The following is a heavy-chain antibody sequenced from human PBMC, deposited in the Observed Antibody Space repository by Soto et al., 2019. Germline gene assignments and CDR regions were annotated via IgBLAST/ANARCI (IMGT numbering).Heavy chain of an antibody. CDR1: GFTFSSYA. CDR2: ISYDGSNK. Sequence: LRLSCAASGFTFSSYAMHWVRQAPGKGLEWVAVISYDGSNKYYADSVKGRFTISRDNSKNTLYLQMNSLRAEDTAVYYCATASEGGIVVVPAALNYYYYYGMDVWGQGTTVTVSS. V-gene: IGHV3-30-3*01. D-gene: IGHD2-2*01. J-gene: IGHJ6*02. CDR3: ATASEGGIVVVPAALNYYYYYGMDV.